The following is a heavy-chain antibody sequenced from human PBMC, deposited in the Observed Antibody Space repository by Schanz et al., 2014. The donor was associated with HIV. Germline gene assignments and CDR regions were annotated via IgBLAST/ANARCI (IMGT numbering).Heavy chain of an antibody. V-gene: IGHV3-33*03. J-gene: IGHJ4*02. CDR2: NGHEGNDI. Sequence: QVHLVESGGGVVQPGGSLRLSCAASGFDFGVYGMHWVRQAPGKGPEWVAVNGHEGNDIHYVDSVAGRFSISRANSKNTLYLQLGSLRPEDTAVYYCAKGWRGYSISSLVDYWGQGALVTVSP. CDR1: GFDFGVYG. CDR3: AKGWRGYSISSLVDY. D-gene: IGHD6-6*01.